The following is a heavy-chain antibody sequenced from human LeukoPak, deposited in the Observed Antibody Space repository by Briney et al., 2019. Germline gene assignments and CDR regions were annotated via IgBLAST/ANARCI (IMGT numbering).Heavy chain of an antibody. Sequence: GGSLRLSCAASGFTFSSYGMHWVRQAPGKGLEWVAVISYDGSNKYYADSVKGRFTISRDNSKNTLYLQMNSLRAEDTAVYYCAKDPMYSSGSTPDYWGQGTLVTVSS. J-gene: IGHJ4*02. V-gene: IGHV3-30*18. CDR1: GFTFSSYG. CDR2: ISYDGSNK. CDR3: AKDPMYSSGSTPDY. D-gene: IGHD6-19*01.